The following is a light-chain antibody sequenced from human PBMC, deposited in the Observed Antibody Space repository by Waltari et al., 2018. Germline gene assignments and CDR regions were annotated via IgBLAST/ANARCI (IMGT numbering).Light chain of an antibody. CDR1: KLWNKN. CDR3: QAWDSSVV. CDR2: QNT. V-gene: IGLV3-1*01. J-gene: IGLJ2*01. Sequence: SYELTQPPSVSVSPGQTASITCSGDKLWNKNVCWYQQKPGQSPVLVIYQNTKRPSGIPERCSGSNSGNTATLTISGTQAMDEADYYCQAWDSSVVFGGGTKLTVL.